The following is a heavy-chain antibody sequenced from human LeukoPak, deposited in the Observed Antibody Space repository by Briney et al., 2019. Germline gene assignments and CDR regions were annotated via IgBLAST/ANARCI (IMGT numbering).Heavy chain of an antibody. CDR2: IYYSGST. J-gene: IGHJ4*02. D-gene: IGHD3-22*01. CDR3: ARMARGNGYYSAFDY. V-gene: IGHV4-59*01. Sequence: SETLSLTCTVSGGSISSYYWSWIRQPPGKGLEWIGYIYYSGSTNYNPSLKSRVTISVDTSKNQFSLKLSSVTAADTAVYYCARMARGNGYYSAFDYWGLGTLVTVSS. CDR1: GGSISSYY.